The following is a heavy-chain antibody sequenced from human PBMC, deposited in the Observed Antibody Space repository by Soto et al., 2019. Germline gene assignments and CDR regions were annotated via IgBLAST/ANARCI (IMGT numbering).Heavy chain of an antibody. Sequence: GESLKISCDGAGYKLGSAWIGWVRRKPGKGLEWMGIIKPGTSDIRYSPSFRGQVTISADEAANTAFLQWSSLKTSDTDIYYCARQISFVCDSWGQGTLVTVSS. CDR1: GYKLGSAW. D-gene: IGHD3-16*01. CDR2: IKPGTSDI. J-gene: IGHJ4*02. CDR3: ARQISFVCDS. V-gene: IGHV5-51*01.